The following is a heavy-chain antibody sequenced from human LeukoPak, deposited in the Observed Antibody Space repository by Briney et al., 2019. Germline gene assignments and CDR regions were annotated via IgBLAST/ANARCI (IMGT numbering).Heavy chain of an antibody. V-gene: IGHV1-3*01. CDR3: ARPKYSGSYYYGMDV. J-gene: IGHJ6*02. CDR2: INADTDNT. CDR1: GYTFTTYA. D-gene: IGHD1-26*01. Sequence: ASVKVSCKASGYTFTTYAMHWVRQAPGQRLEWMGWINADTDNTKYSQKFQGRVTITRDTSASTAYMELSSLRSEDTAVYYCARPKYSGSYYYGMDVWGQGTTVTVSS.